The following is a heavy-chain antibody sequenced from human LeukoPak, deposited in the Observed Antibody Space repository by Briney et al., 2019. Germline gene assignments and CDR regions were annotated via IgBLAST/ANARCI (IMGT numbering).Heavy chain of an antibody. Sequence: GSLRLSCAASGVTSNYMTWVRQAPGKGLEWVSVIYNGSTTYYADSVKGRFTISRDNSKSTLFVYLQMNSLRTDDTALYYCAGGGEAARSLAYWGQGALVTVSS. V-gene: IGHV3-66*02. CDR2: IYNGSTT. CDR3: AGGGEAARSLAY. D-gene: IGHD6-6*01. CDR1: GVTSNY. J-gene: IGHJ4*02.